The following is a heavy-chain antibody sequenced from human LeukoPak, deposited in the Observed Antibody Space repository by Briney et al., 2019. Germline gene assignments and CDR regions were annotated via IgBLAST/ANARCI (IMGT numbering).Heavy chain of an antibody. CDR3: ARGGFCSGGSCPVDYYYYMDV. CDR2: INSDGSRT. Sequence: GGSLRLSCAASGFTFSSHWMHWVRQAPGKGLVWVSRINSDGSRTSYADSVKGRFTVSRDNAKNTLYLQMNSLRAADTAVYYCARGGFCSGGSCPVDYYYYMDVWGKGTTVTVSS. CDR1: GFTFSSHW. J-gene: IGHJ6*03. V-gene: IGHV3-74*01. D-gene: IGHD2-15*01.